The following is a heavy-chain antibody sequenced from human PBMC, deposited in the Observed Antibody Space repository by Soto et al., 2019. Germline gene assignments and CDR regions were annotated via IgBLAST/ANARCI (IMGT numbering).Heavy chain of an antibody. Sequence: QVQLQESGPGLVKPSGTLSLTCAVSGDSVSSPYYWCWVRQPPGKGLEWIGEVFHTGTTSYNPSLSSRVTILMDKSINQFALDLSSVTAADTAVYYCSRSAGWYAVHSWGPGTLVIVSS. CDR1: GDSVSSPYY. J-gene: IGHJ4*02. D-gene: IGHD6-19*01. V-gene: IGHV4-4*02. CDR3: SRSAGWYAVHS. CDR2: VFHTGTT.